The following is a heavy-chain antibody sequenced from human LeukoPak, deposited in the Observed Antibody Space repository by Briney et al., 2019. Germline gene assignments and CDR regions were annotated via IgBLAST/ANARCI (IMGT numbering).Heavy chain of an antibody. CDR1: GGTFSSYA. J-gene: IGHJ4*02. V-gene: IGHV1-69*04. CDR3: ASPSGYYPSSSYSRDY. Sequence: ASVKVSCKASGGTFSSYAICWVRQAPGQGLEWMGRIIPILGLADYAQKFQGRVTITADKSTSTAYMELSSLRSEDTAIYYCASPSGYYPSSSYSRDYWGQGTRVTVSS. CDR2: IIPILGLA. D-gene: IGHD3-22*01.